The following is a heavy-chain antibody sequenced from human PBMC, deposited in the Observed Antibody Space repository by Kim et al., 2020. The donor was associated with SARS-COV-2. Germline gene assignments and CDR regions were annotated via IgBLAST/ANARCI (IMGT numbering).Heavy chain of an antibody. D-gene: IGHD4-17*01. Sequence: AQKFQGRVTITADESTGTAYMELNSLRSEDTAVYYCARLEGLYGANSISAYWGQGTLVTVSS. V-gene: IGHV1-69*01. CDR3: ARLEGLYGANSISAY. J-gene: IGHJ4*02.